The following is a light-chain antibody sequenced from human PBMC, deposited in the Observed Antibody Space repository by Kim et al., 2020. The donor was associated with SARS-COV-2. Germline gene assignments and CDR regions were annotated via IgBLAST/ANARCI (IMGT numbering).Light chain of an antibody. Sequence: DIQMTQSPSSLSASVGDRVTITCLASQGITNSLAWYQQKPGNVPKVLIYDASALHSGVPSRFSGSGSGTDFTLTISSLQPEDVATYYCQKYNAAPWTFGQGTKVDIK. CDR3: QKYNAAPWT. V-gene: IGKV1-27*01. CDR1: QGITNS. J-gene: IGKJ1*01. CDR2: DAS.